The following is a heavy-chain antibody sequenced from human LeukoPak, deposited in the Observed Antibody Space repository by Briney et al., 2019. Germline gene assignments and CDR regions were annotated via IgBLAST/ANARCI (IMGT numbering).Heavy chain of an antibody. J-gene: IGHJ4*02. CDR3: ARVVQVPAVYFDF. V-gene: IGHV4-31*03. Sequence: SETLSLTCTVSGGSISSGGYYWSWLRQRPGKGLEWIGYIDYSGSTYYNPSLKSRVTISVDMSKNQFSLKLSSVTAADTAVYYCARVVQVPAVYFDFWGQGTLVTVSS. CDR2: IDYSGST. CDR1: GGSISSGGYY. D-gene: IGHD2-2*01.